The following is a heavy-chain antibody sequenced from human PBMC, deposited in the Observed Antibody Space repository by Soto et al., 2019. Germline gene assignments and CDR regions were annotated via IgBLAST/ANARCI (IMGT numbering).Heavy chain of an antibody. V-gene: IGHV1-18*01. J-gene: IGHJ4*02. CDR1: GYGFTTYG. CDR2: ISAHNDNT. CDR3: ARGRYGDY. D-gene: IGHD1-1*01. Sequence: QVHLVQSGAEVKKPGASVKVSCKGSGYGFTTYGITWVRQAPGQGLEWMAWISAHNDNTNYAQKVQGRVTVTRDTSTSTAYMELRSLRYDDTAVYYCARGRYGDYWGQGALVTVSS.